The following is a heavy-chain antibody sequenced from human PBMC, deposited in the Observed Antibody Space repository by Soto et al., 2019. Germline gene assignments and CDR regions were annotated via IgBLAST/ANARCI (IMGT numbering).Heavy chain of an antibody. V-gene: IGHV4-34*01. Sequence: TSETLSLTCAVYGRSFSSYHWSWIRQTPGKGLEWIGEINHLTTTNYNPSLKSRVIISLDTPKNQFSLKLSSVTAADTAVYYCARGYDTALAPIFWGQGILVTVSS. CDR1: GRSFSSYH. CDR2: INHLTTT. J-gene: IGHJ4*02. D-gene: IGHD5-18*01. CDR3: ARGYDTALAPIF.